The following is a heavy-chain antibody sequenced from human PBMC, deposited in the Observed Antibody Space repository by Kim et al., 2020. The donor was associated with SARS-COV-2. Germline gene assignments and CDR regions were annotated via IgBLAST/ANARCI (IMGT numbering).Heavy chain of an antibody. CDR3: ARYSSSWYWFDP. J-gene: IGHJ5*02. Sequence: KYSPTFPGQVTISADKSISTAYLQWSSLKASDTAMYYCARYSSSWYWFDPWGQGTLVTVSS. D-gene: IGHD6-13*01. V-gene: IGHV5-51*01.